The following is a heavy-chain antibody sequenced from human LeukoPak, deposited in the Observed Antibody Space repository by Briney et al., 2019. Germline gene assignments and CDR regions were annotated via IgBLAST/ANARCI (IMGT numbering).Heavy chain of an antibody. CDR3: ARRYCSGGSCYTVDY. CDR2: INHSGST. V-gene: IGHV4-34*01. D-gene: IGHD2-15*01. Sequence: PSETLSLTCAVYGGSFSGYYWSWIRQPPGKGLEWIGEINHSGSTNYNPSLKSRVTISVATSKNQFSLKLSAVTAADTAVYYCARRYCSGGSCYTVDYWGQGTLVTVSS. J-gene: IGHJ4*02. CDR1: GGSFSGYY.